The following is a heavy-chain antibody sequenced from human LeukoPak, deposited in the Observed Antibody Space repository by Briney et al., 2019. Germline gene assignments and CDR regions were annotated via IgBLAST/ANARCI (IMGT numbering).Heavy chain of an antibody. V-gene: IGHV4-31*03. Sequence: SETLSLTCTVSGGSISSGGYYWSWIRQHPGKGLEWIGYIYYSGSTYYNPSLKSRVTISVDTSKNQFSLKLSSVTAVDTAVYYCARDSGSYYEGRYFDYWGQGTLVTVSS. D-gene: IGHD1-26*01. CDR3: ARDSGSYYEGRYFDY. CDR1: GGSISSGGYY. CDR2: IYYSGST. J-gene: IGHJ4*02.